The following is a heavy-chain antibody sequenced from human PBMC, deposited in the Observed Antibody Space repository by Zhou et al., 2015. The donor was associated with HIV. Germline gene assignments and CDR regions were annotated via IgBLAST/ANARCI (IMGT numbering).Heavy chain of an antibody. CDR2: INPSGGST. V-gene: IGHV1-46*01. D-gene: IGHD5-12*01. J-gene: IGHJ4*02. CDR1: GYIFINYY. CDR3: ARASVVSGESSIDY. Sequence: QVQLVQSGAEVKKPGASMKISCKGSGYIFINYYIHWVRQAPGQGLEWMGIINPSGGSTTYAQKFQGRITMARDTSTSTVYMELSSLRSEDTAVYYCARASVVSGESSIDYWGQGTLVTVSS.